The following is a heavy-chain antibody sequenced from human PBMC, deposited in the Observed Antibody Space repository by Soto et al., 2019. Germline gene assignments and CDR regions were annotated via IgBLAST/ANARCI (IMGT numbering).Heavy chain of an antibody. Sequence: ASVKVSCKASGYTFSTYGMSWVRQAPGQGLEWMGWISDYNGNTNYAQKFQGRVTMTTDTSTNTVYMELRSPTSDDTALYYCARDPLPLAPASWFDPWGQGTLVTV. CDR1: GYTFSTYG. D-gene: IGHD2-2*01. CDR3: ARDPLPLAPASWFDP. J-gene: IGHJ5*02. CDR2: ISDYNGNT. V-gene: IGHV1-18*04.